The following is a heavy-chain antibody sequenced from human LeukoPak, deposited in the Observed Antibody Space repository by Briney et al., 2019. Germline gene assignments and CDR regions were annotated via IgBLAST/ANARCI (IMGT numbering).Heavy chain of an antibody. CDR2: IYYTGST. Sequence: SETMSLTCTVSGGSISTYYWSWIRQPPGKGLEWIGYIYYTGSTNYNPSLKSRVIISVDTSKNQFSLKLGSVTAADTAVYYCARVWGVTDYYDSRGAFDIWGQGTMVTVSS. CDR3: ARVWGVTDYYDSRGAFDI. CDR1: GGSISTYY. J-gene: IGHJ3*02. V-gene: IGHV4-59*01. D-gene: IGHD3-22*01.